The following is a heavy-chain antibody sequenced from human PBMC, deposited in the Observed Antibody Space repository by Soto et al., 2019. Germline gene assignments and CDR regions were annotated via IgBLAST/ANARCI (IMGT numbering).Heavy chain of an antibody. CDR2: ISSSSSTI. CDR1: GFTFSSYS. V-gene: IGHV3-48*01. J-gene: IGHJ6*03. CDR3: ARSPEGDGRGYCSGGSCPYYYYYYMDV. Sequence: EVQLVESGGGLVQPGGSLRLFCAASGFTFSSYSMNWVRQAPGKGLEWVSYISSSSSTIYYADSVKGRFTIARDNAKNSLYLQMNSLRAEDTAVYYCARSPEGDGRGYCSGGSCPYYYYYYMDVWGKGTTVTVSS. D-gene: IGHD2-15*01.